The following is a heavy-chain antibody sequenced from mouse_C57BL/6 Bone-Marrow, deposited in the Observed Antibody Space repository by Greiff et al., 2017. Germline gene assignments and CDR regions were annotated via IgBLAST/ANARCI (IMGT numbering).Heavy chain of an antibody. Sequence: QVQLQQSGAELVKPGASVKISCKASGYAFSSYWMNWVKQRPGKGLEWIGQIYPGDGDTNYNGKFKGKATLTADKSSSTAYMQLSSLTSEDSAVYFCARGIYYGYGWFAYWGQGTLVTVSA. CDR3: ARGIYYGYGWFAY. CDR1: GYAFSSYW. J-gene: IGHJ3*01. CDR2: IYPGDGDT. V-gene: IGHV1-80*01. D-gene: IGHD2-2*01.